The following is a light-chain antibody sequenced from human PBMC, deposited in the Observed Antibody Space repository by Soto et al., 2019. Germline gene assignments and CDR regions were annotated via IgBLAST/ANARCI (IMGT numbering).Light chain of an antibody. CDR1: QSVSSY. CDR3: QQYGSWT. J-gene: IGKJ1*01. Sequence: EIVLTQSPATLSLSPGERATLSCRASQSVSSYLAWYQQKPGQAPRLLIYGASSRATGIPDRLSGSGSGTDFTLTISRLEPEDFAVYYCQQYGSWTFGQGTKVDIK. V-gene: IGKV3-20*01. CDR2: GAS.